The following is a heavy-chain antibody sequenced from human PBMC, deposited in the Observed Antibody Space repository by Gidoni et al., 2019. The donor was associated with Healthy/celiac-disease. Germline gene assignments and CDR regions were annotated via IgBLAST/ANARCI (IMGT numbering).Heavy chain of an antibody. J-gene: IGHJ1*01. D-gene: IGHD5-12*01. Sequence: EVQLVESGGGLVQPGGSLRLSCAASGFTFSDPYMDWVRQAPGKGLEWVGRTRNKANSYTTEYAASVKGRFTISRDDSKNSLYLQMNSLKTEDTAVYYCAREGVASLKAGYFQHWGQGTLVTVSS. CDR2: TRNKANSYTT. V-gene: IGHV3-72*01. CDR3: AREGVASLKAGYFQH. CDR1: GFTFSDPY.